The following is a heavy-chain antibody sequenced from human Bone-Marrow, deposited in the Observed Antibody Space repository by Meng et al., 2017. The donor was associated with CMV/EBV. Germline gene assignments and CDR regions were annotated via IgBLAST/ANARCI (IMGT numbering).Heavy chain of an antibody. CDR3: ARPLYRQRYHFDY. Sequence: GESLKISCAASGFTFSSYAMHWVRQAPGKGLEWVAVISYDGSNKYYADSVKGRFTISRDNSKNTLYLQMNSLRAEDTAVYYCARPLYRQRYHFDYWGQGTLVTVSS. D-gene: IGHD1-14*01. J-gene: IGHJ4*02. V-gene: IGHV3-30*04. CDR1: GFTFSSYA. CDR2: ISYDGSNK.